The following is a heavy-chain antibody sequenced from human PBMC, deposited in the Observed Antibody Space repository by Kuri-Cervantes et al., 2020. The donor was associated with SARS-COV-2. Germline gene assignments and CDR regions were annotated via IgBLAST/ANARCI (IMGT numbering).Heavy chain of an antibody. CDR2: INWNGGST. D-gene: IGHD1-26*01. J-gene: IGHJ4*02. CDR1: GFTFDDYG. V-gene: IGHV3-20*04. Sequence: GESLKISCAASGFTFDDYGMSWVRQAPGKGLEWVSGINWNGGSTGYADSVKGRFTISRDNAKNSLYLQMNSLRAEDTAVYYCARQWELPNLGDFDYWGQGTLVTVSS. CDR3: ARQWELPNLGDFDY.